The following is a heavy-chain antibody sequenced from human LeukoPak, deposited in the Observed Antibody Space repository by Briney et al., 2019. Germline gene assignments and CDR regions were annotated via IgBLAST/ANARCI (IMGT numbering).Heavy chain of an antibody. CDR1: GFTFSSYS. D-gene: IGHD1-26*01. CDR3: ATYQYSGSYLDAFDI. J-gene: IGHJ3*02. Sequence: GGSLRLSCAASGFTFSSYSMNWVRQAPGKGLEWVSYISSSSSTIYYADSVKGRFTISRDNSKNTLYLQMNSLRAEDTAVYYCATYQYSGSYLDAFDIWGQGTMVTVSS. V-gene: IGHV3-48*01. CDR2: ISSSSSTI.